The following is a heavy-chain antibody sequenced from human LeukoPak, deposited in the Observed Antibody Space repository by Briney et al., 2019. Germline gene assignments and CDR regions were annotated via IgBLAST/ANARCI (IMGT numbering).Heavy chain of an antibody. CDR2: IIPIFGTA. J-gene: IGHJ4*02. Sequence: GASVTVSCTASGGTFSIYAISWVRQAPGQGLEWMGGIIPIFGTANYAQKFQGRVTITADESTSTAYMELSSLRSEDTAVYYCARGQIRFLEGFDYWGQGTLVTVSS. CDR3: ARGQIRFLEGFDY. D-gene: IGHD3-3*01. V-gene: IGHV1-69*13. CDR1: GGTFSIYA.